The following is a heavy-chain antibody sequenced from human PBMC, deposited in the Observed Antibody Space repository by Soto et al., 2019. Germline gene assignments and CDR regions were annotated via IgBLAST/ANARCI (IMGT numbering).Heavy chain of an antibody. V-gene: IGHV4-39*01. D-gene: IGHD4-17*01. Sequence: SETLSLTCTVSGGSISSSSYYWGWIRQPPGKGLEWIGSIYYSGSTYYNPSLKSRVTISVDTSKNQFSLKLSSVTAADTAVYYCARPRGAPTERGNWFDPWGQGTLVTVSS. CDR3: ARPRGAPTERGNWFDP. CDR2: IYYSGST. CDR1: GGSISSSSYY. J-gene: IGHJ5*02.